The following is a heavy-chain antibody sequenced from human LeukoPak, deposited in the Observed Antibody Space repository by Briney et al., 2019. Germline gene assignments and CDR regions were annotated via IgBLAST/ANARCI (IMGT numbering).Heavy chain of an antibody. Sequence: GGSLRLSCAASGFTFSNYWMTWVRQAPGKGLEWVANIRQDGSEKNYVDSVKGRFTISRDNAKNSLFLQMNSLRAEDTAVYYCARSPMETTRVVDSWGQGTLVTVSS. V-gene: IGHV3-7*01. J-gene: IGHJ4*02. CDR2: IRQDGSEK. D-gene: IGHD4-17*01. CDR1: GFTFSNYW. CDR3: ARSPMETTRVVDS.